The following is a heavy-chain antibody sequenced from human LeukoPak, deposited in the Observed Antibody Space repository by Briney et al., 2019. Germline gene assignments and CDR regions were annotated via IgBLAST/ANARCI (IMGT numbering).Heavy chain of an antibody. CDR2: IYTSGST. CDR1: GCSISSGSYY. V-gene: IGHV4-61*02. CDR3: ARAYYDSSGYYGEELHPFDI. D-gene: IGHD3-22*01. J-gene: IGHJ3*02. Sequence: SETLSLTCTVSGCSISSGSYYWSWIRQPAGKGLEWIGRIYTSGSTNYNPSLKSRATISADTSKNQFSLKLSSVTAADTAVYYCARAYYDSSGYYGEELHPFDIWGQGTMVTVSS.